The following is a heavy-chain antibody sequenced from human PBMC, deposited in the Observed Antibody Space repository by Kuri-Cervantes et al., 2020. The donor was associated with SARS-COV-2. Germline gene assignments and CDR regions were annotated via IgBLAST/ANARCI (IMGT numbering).Heavy chain of an antibody. D-gene: IGHD3-3*01. V-gene: IGHV3-15*01. CDR2: IKSKTDGGTT. J-gene: IGHJ3*02. Sequence: GESLKISCAASGFTFSNAWVSWVRQAPGKGLEWVGRIKSKTDGGTTDYAAPVKGRFTISRDDSKNTLYLQMNSLKTEDTAVYYCTTYYDFWSGYYSSDAFDIWGQGTMVTVSS. CDR3: TTYYDFWSGYYSSDAFDI. CDR1: GFTFSNAW.